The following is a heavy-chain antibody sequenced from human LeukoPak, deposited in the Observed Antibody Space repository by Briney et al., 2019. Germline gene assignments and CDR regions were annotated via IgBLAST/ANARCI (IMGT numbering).Heavy chain of an antibody. V-gene: IGHV1-69*05. CDR3: ARTHCSSTSCYYYYYYYMDV. CDR1: GGTFSSYA. J-gene: IGHJ6*03. Sequence: ASVKVSCKASGGTFSSYAISWVRQAPGQGLEWMGGIIPIFGTANYAQKFQGRVTMTTDTSTSTAYMELRSLRSDDTAVYYCARTHCSSTSCYYYYYYYMDVWGKGTTVTVSS. CDR2: IIPIFGTA. D-gene: IGHD2-2*01.